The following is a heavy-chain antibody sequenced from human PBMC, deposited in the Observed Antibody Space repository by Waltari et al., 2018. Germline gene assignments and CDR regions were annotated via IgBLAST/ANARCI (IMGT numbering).Heavy chain of an antibody. D-gene: IGHD3-10*01. CDR1: GGSFSGYY. J-gene: IGHJ6*03. CDR3: ARRVGTGTLRPYYYMDV. V-gene: IGHV4-34*01. CDR2: INHSGST. Sequence: QVQLQQWGAGLLKPSETLSLTCAVYGGSFSGYYWSWIRQPPGKGLEWIGEINHSGSTNYNPSLKSRVTISVDTSKNQFSLKLSSVTAADTAVYYCARRVGTGTLRPYYYMDVWGKGTTVTVSS.